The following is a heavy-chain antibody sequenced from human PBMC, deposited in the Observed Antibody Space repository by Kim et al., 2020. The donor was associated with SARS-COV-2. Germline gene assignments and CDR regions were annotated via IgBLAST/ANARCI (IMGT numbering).Heavy chain of an antibody. CDR2: IYSGGDST. CDR1: GFTVSSNY. V-gene: IGHV3-53*01. Sequence: GGSLRLSCAASGFTVSSNYMIWVRQAPGKGLEWVSVIYSGGDSTYYADSVKGRFTISRDNSKNTLYLQMNSLRAEDTAVYYCATAGISGTSASHSWGRGTLVTVSS. D-gene: IGHD1-20*01. CDR3: ATAGISGTSASHS. J-gene: IGHJ4*02.